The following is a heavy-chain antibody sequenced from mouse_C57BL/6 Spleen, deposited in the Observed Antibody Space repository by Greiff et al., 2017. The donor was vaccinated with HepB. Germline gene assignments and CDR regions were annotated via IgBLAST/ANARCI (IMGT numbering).Heavy chain of an antibody. CDR1: GYTFTDYE. D-gene: IGHD1-1*01. CDR3: TRAGGYGSSYPDY. CDR2: IDPETGGT. J-gene: IGHJ2*01. V-gene: IGHV1-15*01. Sequence: QVQLKESGAELVRPGASVTLSCKASGYTFTDYEMHWVKQTPLHGLEWIGAIDPETGGTAYNQKFKGKAILTADNSSSTAYMELRSLTSEDSAVYYCTRAGGYGSSYPDYWGQGTTLTVSS.